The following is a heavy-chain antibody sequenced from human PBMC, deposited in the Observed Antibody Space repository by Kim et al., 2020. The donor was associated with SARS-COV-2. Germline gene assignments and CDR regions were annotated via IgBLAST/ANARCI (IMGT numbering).Heavy chain of an antibody. V-gene: IGHV3-23*01. CDR3: AKGPGFLEWLLYFDY. Sequence: DSVKGRLTISRDNSKNTLYLQMNSLRAEDTAVYYCAKGPGFLEWLLYFDYWGQGTLVTVSS. J-gene: IGHJ4*02. D-gene: IGHD3-3*01.